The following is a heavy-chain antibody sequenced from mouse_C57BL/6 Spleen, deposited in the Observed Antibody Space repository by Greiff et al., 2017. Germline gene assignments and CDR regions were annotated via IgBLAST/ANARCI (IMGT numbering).Heavy chain of an antibody. V-gene: IGHV7-3*01. Sequence: EVKLVESGGGLVQPGGSLSLSCAASGFTFTDYYMSWVRQPPGKALEWLGFIRNKANGYTTEYSASVKGRFTISRDNSQSILYLQMNALRAEDSATYYCARYSNYYYGSSYWYFDVWGTGTTVTVSS. CDR3: ARYSNYYYGSSYWYFDV. CDR2: IRNKANGYTT. D-gene: IGHD1-1*01. CDR1: GFTFTDYY. J-gene: IGHJ1*03.